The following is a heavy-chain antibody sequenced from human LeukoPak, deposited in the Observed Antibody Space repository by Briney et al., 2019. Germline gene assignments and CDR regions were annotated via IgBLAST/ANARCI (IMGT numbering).Heavy chain of an antibody. J-gene: IGHJ4*02. CDR3: ARVGEKYFDWLAGY. V-gene: IGHV4-39*01. CDR1: GGSISSSSYY. CDR2: IYYSGST. D-gene: IGHD3-9*01. Sequence: PSETLSLTCTVSGGSISSSSYYWGWIRQPPGKGLEWIGSIYYSGSTYYNPSLKSRVTISVDTSKNQFSLKLSSVTAADTAVYYCARVGEKYFDWLAGYWGQGTLVTVSS.